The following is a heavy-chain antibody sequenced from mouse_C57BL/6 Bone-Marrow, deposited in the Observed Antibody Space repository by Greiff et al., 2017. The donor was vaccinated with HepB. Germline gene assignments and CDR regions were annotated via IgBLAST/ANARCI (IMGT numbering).Heavy chain of an antibody. D-gene: IGHD3-2*02. V-gene: IGHV1-15*01. CDR3: TRGLRLLFDY. CDR1: GYTFTDYE. Sequence: VKVVESGAELVRPGASVTLSCKASGYTFTDYEMHWVKQTPVHGLEWIGAIDPETGGTAYNQKFKGKAILTADKSSSTAYMELRSLTSEDSAVYYCTRGLRLLFDYWGQGTTLTVSS. J-gene: IGHJ2*01. CDR2: IDPETGGT.